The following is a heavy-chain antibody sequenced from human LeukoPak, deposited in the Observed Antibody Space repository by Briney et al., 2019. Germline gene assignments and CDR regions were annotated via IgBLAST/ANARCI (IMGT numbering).Heavy chain of an antibody. CDR1: GGSISSGNYY. CDR2: VLYLGNT. D-gene: IGHD4-17*01. V-gene: IGHV4-30-4*01. J-gene: IGHJ5*02. Sequence: SETLSLTCTVSGGSISSGNYYWSWIRQPPGKGLEWIGYVLYLGNTYYTPSLKSRVTISVDTSKNQFSLKLTSVTAADTAVYYCARETLTISRWFDPWGQGTLVTVSS. CDR3: ARETLTISRWFDP.